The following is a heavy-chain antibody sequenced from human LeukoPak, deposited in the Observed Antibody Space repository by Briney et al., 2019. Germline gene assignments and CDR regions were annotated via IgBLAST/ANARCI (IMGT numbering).Heavy chain of an antibody. D-gene: IGHD2-21*01. CDR2: ISAYNGNT. CDR1: GYTFTSYG. CDR3: ARDSGLLSALCFDY. V-gene: IGHV1-18*01. Sequence: VASVKVSCKASGYTFTSYGISWVRQAPGQGLEWMGWISAYNGNTNYAQKLQGRVTMTTDTSTSTAYMELSSLRSEDTAVYYCARDSGLLSALCFDYWGQGTLVTVSS. J-gene: IGHJ4*02.